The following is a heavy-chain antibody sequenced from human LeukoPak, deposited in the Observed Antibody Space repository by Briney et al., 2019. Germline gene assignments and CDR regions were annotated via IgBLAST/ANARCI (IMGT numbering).Heavy chain of an antibody. V-gene: IGHV4-4*07. D-gene: IGHD3-9*01. CDR3: ARGRDLTGFDY. CDR2: TYTSGNI. CDR1: GGSIRSYY. Sequence: SETLSLTCTVSGGSIRSYYWSWIRQPAGKGLEWIGRTYTSGNINYNTSLKSRATMAIDTSKNQFSLKLSSVTAADTAVYYCARGRDLTGFDYWGQGTLVTVSS. J-gene: IGHJ4*02.